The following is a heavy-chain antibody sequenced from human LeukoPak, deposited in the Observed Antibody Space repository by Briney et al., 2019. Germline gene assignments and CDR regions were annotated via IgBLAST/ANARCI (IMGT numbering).Heavy chain of an antibody. V-gene: IGHV3-13*01. D-gene: IGHD3-9*01. CDR2: IGSGGDT. J-gene: IGHJ4*02. CDR1: VFTFSNYD. Sequence: GGSLRLSCAASVFTFSNYDMHWVRQTTGKGLEWVSAIGSGGDTYYPGSVKGRFTISRDNAKNSLYLQMNSLRAGDTAVYYCARGNILTGYQSWGQGTLVTVSS. CDR3: ARGNILTGYQS.